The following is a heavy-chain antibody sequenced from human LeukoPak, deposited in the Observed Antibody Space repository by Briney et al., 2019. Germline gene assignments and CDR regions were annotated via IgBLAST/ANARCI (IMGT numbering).Heavy chain of an antibody. CDR2: IYFTGST. Sequence: SETLSLTCTVSGGSISSYYWSWIRQPPGKGLEWIGFIYFTGSTYYNPSLKSRVTISVDRSKNQFSLKLSSVTAADTAVYYCAREGTGAFGVVITHFDYWGQGTLVTVSS. CDR1: GGSISSYY. D-gene: IGHD3-3*01. CDR3: AREGTGAFGVVITHFDY. J-gene: IGHJ4*02. V-gene: IGHV4-59*12.